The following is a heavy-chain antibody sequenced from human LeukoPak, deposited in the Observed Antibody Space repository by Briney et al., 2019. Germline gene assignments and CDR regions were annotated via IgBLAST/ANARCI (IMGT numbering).Heavy chain of an antibody. J-gene: IGHJ4*02. V-gene: IGHV3-74*01. CDR2: INSDGGST. CDR3: AREVRPPYSSSWSPPPFDY. CDR1: GFIFSSYW. Sequence: QPGGSLRLSCAASGFIFSSYWMHWVRQAPGKGLVWVSRINSDGGSTSYADSVKGRFTISRDNAKNTLYLQMNSLRAEDTAVYYCAREVRPPYSSSWSPPPFDYWGQGTLVTVST. D-gene: IGHD6-13*01.